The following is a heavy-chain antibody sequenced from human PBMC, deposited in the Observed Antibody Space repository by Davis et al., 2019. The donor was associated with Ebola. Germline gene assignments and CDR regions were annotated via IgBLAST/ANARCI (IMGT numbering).Heavy chain of an antibody. J-gene: IGHJ6*04. CDR2: IYPGDSDT. D-gene: IGHD6-13*01. CDR3: ARQLPNEKRIAAAGYVYYYYGMDV. V-gene: IGHV5-51*01. CDR1: GYSFTSYW. Sequence: GESLKISCKGSGYSFTSYWIGWVRQMPGKGLEWMGIIYPGDSDTRYSPSFQGQVTISADKSISTAYLQWSSLKASDTAMYYCARQLPNEKRIAAAGYVYYYYGMDVWGKGTTVTVSS.